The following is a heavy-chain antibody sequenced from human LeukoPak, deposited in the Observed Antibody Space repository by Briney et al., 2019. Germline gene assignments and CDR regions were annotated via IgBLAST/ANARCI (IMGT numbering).Heavy chain of an antibody. CDR1: HYSISSGFY. CDR2: FSHNGAT. D-gene: IGHD2-2*01. J-gene: IGHJ6*03. V-gene: IGHV4-38-2*02. Sequence: SETLSLTCAVSHYSISSGFYWGWIRQSPGRGLEWIGTFSHNGATYYNPSLQSRVTISVDTSKNQLSLHLTSLTAADTAVYYCARDGGLGSRYYAAYSYYYTDVWGKGTTVTVSS. CDR3: ARDGGLGSRYYAAYSYYYTDV.